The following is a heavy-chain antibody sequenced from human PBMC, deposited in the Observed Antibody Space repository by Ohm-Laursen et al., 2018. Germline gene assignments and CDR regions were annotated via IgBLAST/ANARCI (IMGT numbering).Heavy chain of an antibody. J-gene: IGHJ6*02. Sequence: TQTLTLTCTFSGLSLSTSAAGVGWILQPPGNALEWLALIYSNDDKRYSSSLKSRLSITKDTSKNQVVLTVTNMDPVDTATYYCAHFHSSGINGMDVWGQGTTVTVSS. D-gene: IGHD6-19*01. CDR2: IYSNDDK. CDR1: GLSLSTSAAG. CDR3: AHFHSSGINGMDV. V-gene: IGHV2-5*01.